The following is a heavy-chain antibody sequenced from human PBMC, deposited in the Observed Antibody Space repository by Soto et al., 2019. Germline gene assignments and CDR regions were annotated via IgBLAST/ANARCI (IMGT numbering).Heavy chain of an antibody. CDR2: ISAGGGNT. Sequence: GGSLRLSCAASGFSFSTYAMSWGRQAPGKGLEWVSGISAGGGNTYYADSVRGRFTISRDNSKNTVDLQISSLRAEDTALYYWAKHSEYQLLSWLDPWGLGTLVTVSS. J-gene: IGHJ5*02. V-gene: IGHV3-23*01. CDR1: GFSFSTYA. D-gene: IGHD2-2*01. CDR3: AKHSEYQLLSWLDP.